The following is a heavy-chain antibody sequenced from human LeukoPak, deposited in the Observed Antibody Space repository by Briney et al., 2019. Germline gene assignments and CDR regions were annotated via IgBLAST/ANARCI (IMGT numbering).Heavy chain of an antibody. Sequence: KPSETLSLTCAVYGGSFSGYYWSWIRQPPGKGLEWIGEINHSGSTNYNPSLKSRVTISVDTSKNQFSLKLSSVTAADTAVYYCAREWVVIGYFGYWGQGTLVTVSS. CDR1: GGSFSGYY. CDR3: AREWVVIGYFGY. V-gene: IGHV4-34*01. J-gene: IGHJ4*02. CDR2: INHSGST. D-gene: IGHD2-21*01.